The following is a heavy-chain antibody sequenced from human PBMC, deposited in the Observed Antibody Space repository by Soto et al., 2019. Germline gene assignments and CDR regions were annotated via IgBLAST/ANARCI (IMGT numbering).Heavy chain of an antibody. CDR3: ARHPCSPTSCHNCFDT. CDR2: ISTYNGDT. J-gene: IGHJ5*02. V-gene: IGHV1-18*01. CDR1: GYTFTTYG. D-gene: IGHD2-2*01. Sequence: ASVKVSCKASGYTFTTYGISWVRQAPGQGLEWMGWISTYNGDTNYAQKLQGRVTMTTDTSTSTAYMELRSLRSDDTAVYYCARHPCSPTSCHNCFDTWGQGTLVTVSS.